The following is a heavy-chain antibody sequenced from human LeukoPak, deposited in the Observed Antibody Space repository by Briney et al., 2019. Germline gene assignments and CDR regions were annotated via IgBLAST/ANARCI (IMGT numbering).Heavy chain of an antibody. J-gene: IGHJ6*02. V-gene: IGHV3-23*01. CDR1: GFTFSGYS. CDR3: AKYGLGSGIQVWGDFGMDV. D-gene: IGHD5-18*01. Sequence: GGSLRLSCAASGFTFSGYSMNWVRQAPGKGLEWVSAISGSGGSTYYADSVKGRFTISRDNSKNTLYLQMNSLRAEDTAVYYCAKYGLGSGIQVWGDFGMDVWGQGTTVTVSS. CDR2: ISGSGGST.